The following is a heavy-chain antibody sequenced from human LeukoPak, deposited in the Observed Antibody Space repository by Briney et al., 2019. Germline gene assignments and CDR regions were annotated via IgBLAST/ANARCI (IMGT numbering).Heavy chain of an antibody. CDR3: ARVFKSQGIDL. Sequence: GASVKVSCKASGYTFTSYDINWVRQATGQGLEWMGWMNPNSGNTGYAQKFQGRVTITRNTSISTAYMELSSLRSEDTAVYYCARVFKSQGIDLWGQGTLVNVSS. V-gene: IGHV1-8*03. CDR1: GYTFTSYD. D-gene: IGHD2-15*01. J-gene: IGHJ5*02. CDR2: MNPNSGNT.